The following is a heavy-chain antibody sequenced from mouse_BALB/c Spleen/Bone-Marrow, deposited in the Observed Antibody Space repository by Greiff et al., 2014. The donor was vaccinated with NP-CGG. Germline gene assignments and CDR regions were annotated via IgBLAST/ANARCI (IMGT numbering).Heavy chain of an antibody. V-gene: IGHV5-9-3*01. D-gene: IGHD1-2*01. CDR2: ISSGGSYT. J-gene: IGHJ4*01. CDR1: GFTFSSYA. Sequence: EVQGVESGGGLVKPGGSLKLSCAASGFTFSSYAMSWVRQTPEKRLEWVATISSGGSYTYYPDSVKGRFTISRDNAKNTPYLQMSSLRSEDTAMYYCARHFITTATGAMDYWGQGTSVTVS. CDR3: ARHFITTATGAMDY.